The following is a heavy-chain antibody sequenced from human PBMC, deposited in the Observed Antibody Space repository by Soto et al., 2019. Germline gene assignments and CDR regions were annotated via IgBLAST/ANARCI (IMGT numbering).Heavy chain of an antibody. V-gene: IGHV4-39*01. CDR3: TRLTKSCSSALSYNRYYYYYYFRAV. J-gene: IGHJ6*03. CDR1: GGSLSSSSYY. D-gene: IGHD2-2*02. CDR2: VYQSGST. Sequence: PPETLSLTCTVTGGSLSSSSYYWGWIRQPPGKGLEWFGRVYQSGSTSYNPSLKSRATISVDKYKNQFSLKLSSVTAGDTAVYYWTRLTKSCSSALSYNRYYYYYYFRAVWGKGTTVTVSS.